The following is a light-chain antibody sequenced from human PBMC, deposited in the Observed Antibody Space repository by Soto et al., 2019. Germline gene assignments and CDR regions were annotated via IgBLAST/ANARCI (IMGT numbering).Light chain of an antibody. CDR3: AAWDDSLKGYV. CDR1: SSNIGTNF. Sequence: QSVLTQPPSASGTPGQRVTISCSGSSSNIGTNFVNWYQQLPGTAPKLLIFSNNQRPSGVPDRFSGSKSGTSASLAISGLQSEDEADYYCAAWDDSLKGYVFGPATKLTVL. CDR2: SNN. V-gene: IGLV1-44*01. J-gene: IGLJ1*01.